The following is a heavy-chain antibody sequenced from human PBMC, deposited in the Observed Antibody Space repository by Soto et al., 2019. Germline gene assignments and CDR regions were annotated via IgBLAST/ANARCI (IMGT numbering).Heavy chain of an antibody. V-gene: IGHV4-59*08. CDR1: GGSISSYY. D-gene: IGHD5-18*01. CDR2: IYYSGST. CDR3: ARRYGACFDY. J-gene: IGHJ4*02. Sequence: QVQLQESGPGLVKPSETLSLTCTVSGGSISSYYWSWIRQPPGKGLEWIGYIYYSGSTNYNPSLKSRVTISVDTSKNQVYLKMSSVTAADTAVYYCARRYGACFDYWGQGTLVPVSS.